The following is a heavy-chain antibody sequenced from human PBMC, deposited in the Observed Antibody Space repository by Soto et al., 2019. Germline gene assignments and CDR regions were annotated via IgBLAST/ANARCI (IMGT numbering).Heavy chain of an antibody. CDR1: GGSFSGYY. D-gene: IGHD3-10*01. J-gene: IGHJ3*02. CDR2: IYYSGST. Sequence: SETLSLTCAVYGGSFSGYYWTWIRQPPGKGLEWIGYIYYSGSTNYNPSLESRVTISVDTSKNQFSLKVSSVTAADTAVYYCARRYGSAFDIWGQGTMVTVSS. V-gene: IGHV4-59*08. CDR3: ARRYGSAFDI.